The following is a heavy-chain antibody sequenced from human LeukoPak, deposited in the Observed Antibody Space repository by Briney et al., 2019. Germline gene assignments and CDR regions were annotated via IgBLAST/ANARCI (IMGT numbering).Heavy chain of an antibody. CDR2: IWYDGSKK. D-gene: IGHD5-18*01. V-gene: IGHV3-33*01. J-gene: IGHJ4*02. Sequence: GGSLRLSCSASGFTFNSYGFHWVRQVPGKGLEWVAVIWYDGSKKYYTDSVKGRFTISRDDSKNTLYLQMNSLRDEDTAVYYCARDRPLSAMDYWGQGTLVTVSS. CDR3: ARDRPLSAMDY. CDR1: GFTFNSYG.